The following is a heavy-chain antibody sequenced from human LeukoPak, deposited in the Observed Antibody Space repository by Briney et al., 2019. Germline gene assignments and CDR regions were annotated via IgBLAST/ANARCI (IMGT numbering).Heavy chain of an antibody. CDR2: IYYSGST. Sequence: SETLSLTCSVSGDSMKGFYWTWIRQPPGKGLEWIGNIYYSGSTRYNPSLKSRVTISVDTSKNQFSLKLSSVTAADTATYYCARWYYDSSGYRYFDYWGQGTLVTVSS. J-gene: IGHJ4*02. V-gene: IGHV4-59*01. CDR3: ARWYYDSSGYRYFDY. D-gene: IGHD3-22*01. CDR1: GDSMKGFY.